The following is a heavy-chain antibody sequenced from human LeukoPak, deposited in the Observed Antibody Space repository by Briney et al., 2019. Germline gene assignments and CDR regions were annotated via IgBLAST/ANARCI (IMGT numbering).Heavy chain of an antibody. D-gene: IGHD1/OR15-1a*01. CDR2: INHSGST. V-gene: IGHV4-34*01. J-gene: IGHJ6*02. Sequence: SETLSLTCAVYGGSFSGYYWSWIRQPPGKGLEWIGEINHSGSTNYNPSPKSRVTISVDTSKNQFSLKLSSVTAADTAVYYCARRTSSYYYYGMDVWGQGTTVTVSS. CDR1: GGSFSGYY. CDR3: ARRTSSYYYYGMDV.